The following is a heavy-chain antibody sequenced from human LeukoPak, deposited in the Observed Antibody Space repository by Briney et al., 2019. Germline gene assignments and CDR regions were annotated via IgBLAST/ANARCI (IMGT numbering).Heavy chain of an antibody. Sequence: GASVKVSCKASGYTFTSYGISWVRQAPGQGLEWMGWISAYNGNTNYAQQLQGRVTMTTDTSTSTAYMELRSLRSDDTAVYYCARDPHYSGSYSDAFDIWGQGTMVTVSS. CDR1: GYTFTSYG. CDR2: ISAYNGNT. J-gene: IGHJ3*02. CDR3: ARDPHYSGSYSDAFDI. V-gene: IGHV1-18*01. D-gene: IGHD1-26*01.